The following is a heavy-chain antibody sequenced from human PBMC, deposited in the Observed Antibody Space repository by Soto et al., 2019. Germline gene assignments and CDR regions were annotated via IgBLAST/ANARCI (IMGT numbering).Heavy chain of an antibody. Sequence: SVKVSCKASGGTFSSYTISWVRQAPGQGLEWMGRIIPILGIANYAQKFQGRVTITADKSTSTAYMELSSLRSEDTAVYYCARDKRYCSGGSCYPDWFDPWGQGTLVTVSS. CDR1: GGTFSSYT. CDR2: IIPILGIA. J-gene: IGHJ5*02. CDR3: ARDKRYCSGGSCYPDWFDP. D-gene: IGHD2-15*01. V-gene: IGHV1-69*04.